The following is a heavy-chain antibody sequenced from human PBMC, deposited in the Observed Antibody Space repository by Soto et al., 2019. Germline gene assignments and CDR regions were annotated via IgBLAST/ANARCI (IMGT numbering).Heavy chain of an antibody. CDR3: ARDRYDFWSGYQNYYYYYYMDV. CDR1: GFTFSSYW. Sequence: GGSLRLSCAASGFTFSSYWMHWVRQAPGKGLVWVSRINSDGSSTSYADSVKGRFTISRANAKNTLYLQMNSLRAEDTAVYYCARDRYDFWSGYQNYYYYYYMDVWGKGTTVTVSS. CDR2: INSDGSST. V-gene: IGHV3-74*01. D-gene: IGHD3-3*01. J-gene: IGHJ6*03.